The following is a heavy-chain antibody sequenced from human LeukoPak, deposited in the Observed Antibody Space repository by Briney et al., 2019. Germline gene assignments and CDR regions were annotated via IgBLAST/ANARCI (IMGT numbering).Heavy chain of an antibody. J-gene: IGHJ4*02. Sequence: SETLSLTCAVYSGSFSGYYWSWIRQPPGKGLEWIGEINHYGSINYNPSLKSRVTISVDTSKNQFSLRLSSVTAADTAVYYCARGLYTYNVRYFDNWGQGTLVTVSS. CDR3: ARGLYTYNVRYFDN. D-gene: IGHD2-2*02. CDR1: SGSFSGYY. CDR2: INHYGSI. V-gene: IGHV4-34*01.